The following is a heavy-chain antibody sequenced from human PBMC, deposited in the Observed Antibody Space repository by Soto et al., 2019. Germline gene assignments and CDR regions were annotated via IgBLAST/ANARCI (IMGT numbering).Heavy chain of an antibody. J-gene: IGHJ4*02. CDR2: IYYSGTT. CDR3: ARVEDYGDYFDY. CDR1: GGSISSYY. D-gene: IGHD4-17*01. Sequence: ETLSLTCTVSGGSISSYYWSWIRQPPGKGLEWIGYIYYSGTTNYNPSLKSRVTISVDTSKNQFSLKLSSVTAADTAVYYCARVEDYGDYFDYWGQGTLVTVSS. V-gene: IGHV4-59*01.